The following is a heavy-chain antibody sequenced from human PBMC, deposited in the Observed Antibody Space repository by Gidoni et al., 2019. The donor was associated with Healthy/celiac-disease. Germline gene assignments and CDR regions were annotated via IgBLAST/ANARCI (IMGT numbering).Heavy chain of an antibody. J-gene: IGHJ4*02. D-gene: IGHD6-19*01. Sequence: QLHRVLSGAEVKKPGASVKVSCQDAGCTFTSYGISGVRQPPGHGLEWMGRISAYNGNTNYAQRHEARDTMTTDTPTGTAYREVRGPRSDDTAGYYGARADSGGWYSGDYWGQGTLVTVSS. CDR3: ARADSGGWYSGDY. V-gene: IGHV1-18*04. CDR2: ISAYNGNT. CDR1: GCTFTSYG.